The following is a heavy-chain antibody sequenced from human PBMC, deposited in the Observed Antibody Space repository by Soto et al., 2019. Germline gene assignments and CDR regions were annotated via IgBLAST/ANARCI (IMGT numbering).Heavy chain of an antibody. CDR3: ARTRILGDFWSGYHPYYFDY. Sequence: SETLSLTCAVYGGSFSGYYWSWIRQPPGKGLEWIGEINHSGSTNYNPSLKSRVTISVDTSKNQFSLKLSSVTAADTAVYYCARTRILGDFWSGYHPYYFDYWGQGTLVTVS. CDR2: INHSGST. V-gene: IGHV4-34*01. CDR1: GGSFSGYY. D-gene: IGHD3-3*01. J-gene: IGHJ4*02.